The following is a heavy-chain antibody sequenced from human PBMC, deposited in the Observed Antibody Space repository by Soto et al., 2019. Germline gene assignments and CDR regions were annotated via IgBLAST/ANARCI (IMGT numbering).Heavy chain of an antibody. CDR2: ISSSSSYI. V-gene: IGHV3-21*01. Sequence: EVQLVESGGGLVKPGGSLRLSCAASGFTFSSYSMNWVRQAPGKGLEWVSSISSSSSYIYYAASVKGRFTISRDNAKNSLYLQMNSLRAEDTAVYYCAREGVATKPNYYYYYYMDVWGKGTTVTVSS. CDR3: AREGVATKPNYYYYYYMDV. J-gene: IGHJ6*03. CDR1: GFTFSSYS. D-gene: IGHD5-12*01.